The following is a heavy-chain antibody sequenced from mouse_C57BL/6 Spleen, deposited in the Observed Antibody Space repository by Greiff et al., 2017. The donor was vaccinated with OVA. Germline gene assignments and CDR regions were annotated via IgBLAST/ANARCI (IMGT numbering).Heavy chain of an antibody. J-gene: IGHJ3*01. CDR2: IYPGAGDT. CDR1: GYAFSSSW. V-gene: IGHV1-82*01. CDR3: ARGAYDYDGWFAY. D-gene: IGHD2-4*01. Sequence: QVQLQQSGPELVQPGASVKISCKASGYAFSSSWMNWVKQRPGKGLEWIGRIYPGAGDTNYNGKFKGKATLTADKSSSTAYMQLSSLTSEDSAVYFCARGAYDYDGWFAYWGQGTLVTVSA.